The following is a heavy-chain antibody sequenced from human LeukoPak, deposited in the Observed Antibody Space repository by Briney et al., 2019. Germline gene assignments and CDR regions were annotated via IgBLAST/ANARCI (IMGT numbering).Heavy chain of an antibody. CDR3: AKDSCSSTSCQIGVGAFDI. J-gene: IGHJ3*02. D-gene: IGHD2-2*01. CDR1: GFTFSSYA. CDR2: ISGSGGST. V-gene: IGHV3-23*01. Sequence: PGGSLRLSCAASGFTFSSYAMSWVRQAPGKGLEWVSAISGSGGSTYYADSVKGRFTISRDNSKNTLYLQMNSLRAEDTAVYYCAKDSCSSTSCQIGVGAFDIWGQGTMVTVSS.